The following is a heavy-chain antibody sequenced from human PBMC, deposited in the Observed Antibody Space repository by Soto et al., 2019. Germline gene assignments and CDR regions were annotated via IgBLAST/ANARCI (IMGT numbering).Heavy chain of an antibody. J-gene: IGHJ4*02. CDR1: GFTFSSYA. Sequence: GGSLRLSCAASGFTFSSYAMSWVRQAPGKGLEWVSAISGGGGSTYYADSVKGRFTISRDNSKNTLYLQMNSLSAEDTAVYYCAKEGSLYGDYTTYYFDYWGQGTLVTVSS. CDR3: AKEGSLYGDYTTYYFDY. CDR2: ISGGGGST. D-gene: IGHD4-17*01. V-gene: IGHV3-23*01.